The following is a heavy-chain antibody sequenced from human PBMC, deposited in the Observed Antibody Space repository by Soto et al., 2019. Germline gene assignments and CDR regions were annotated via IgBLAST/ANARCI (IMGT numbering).Heavy chain of an antibody. CDR1: GGSISSSSHY. Sequence: QLQLQESGPGLVKPSETLSLTCTVSGGSISSSSHYWGWIRQPPGKGLEWIGSIYYSGSTYYNPSLKSRVTTSVDTSKNQFSLKLSSVTAADTAVYYCARHSRYCSSTSCPYNWFDPWGQGTLVTVSS. J-gene: IGHJ5*02. V-gene: IGHV4-39*01. CDR3: ARHSRYCSSTSCPYNWFDP. CDR2: IYYSGST. D-gene: IGHD2-2*01.